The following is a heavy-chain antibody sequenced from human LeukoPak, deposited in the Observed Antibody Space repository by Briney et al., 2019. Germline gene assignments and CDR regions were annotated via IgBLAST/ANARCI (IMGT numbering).Heavy chain of an antibody. D-gene: IGHD3-16*01. CDR1: VFTFSRHW. CDR2: IRQDGNWR. CDR3: ARFGDPSTTLDY. J-gene: IGHJ4*02. Sequence: GRSLRLSCAASVFTFSRHWMSWGRQAPGKGLEWVAHIRQDGNWRHHEDSVEGRFTISRDNAKNSLYLQMNSLSVEDTAVYYCARFGDPSTTLDYWGQGTRVTVSS. V-gene: IGHV3-7*01.